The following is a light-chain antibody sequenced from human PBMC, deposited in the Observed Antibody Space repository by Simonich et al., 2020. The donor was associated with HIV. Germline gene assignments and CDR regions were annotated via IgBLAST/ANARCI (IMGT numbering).Light chain of an antibody. V-gene: IGKV3-11*01. CDR2: DAS. CDR1: QSVSSY. J-gene: IGKJ2*01. CDR3: QQRSNWPL. Sequence: EIVLTQSPATLSLSPGERATLSRRASQSVSSYLAWDQQKPGQAPRLLIYDASNRATGIPARFSGRGSGTDFTLTISSLEPEDFAVYYCQQRSNWPLFGQGTKLEIK.